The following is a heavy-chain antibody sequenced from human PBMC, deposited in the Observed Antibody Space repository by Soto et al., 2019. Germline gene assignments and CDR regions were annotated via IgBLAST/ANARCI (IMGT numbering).Heavy chain of an antibody. CDR2: IYYSGGT. J-gene: IGHJ3*02. Sequence: QLQLQESGPGLVKPSETLSLTCTVSGGSISSSSYYWGWIRQPPGKGLEWIGSIYYSGGTYYNPSLKSRVTISVDTSKNQFSRKLSSVTAADTAVYYCARNDYIWGSYRYPAAFDIWGQGTMVTVSS. CDR3: ARNDYIWGSYRYPAAFDI. CDR1: GGSISSSSYY. D-gene: IGHD3-16*02. V-gene: IGHV4-39*01.